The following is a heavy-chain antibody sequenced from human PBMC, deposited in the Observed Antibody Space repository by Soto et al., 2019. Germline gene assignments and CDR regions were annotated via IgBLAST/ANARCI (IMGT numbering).Heavy chain of an antibody. Sequence: PSETLSLTCTVSGGSVSSGSYYWSWIRQPPGKGLEWIGYIYYSGSTNYNPSLKSRVTISVDTSKNQFSLRAEDTAVYYCAKDHHYYDVNWFDPWGQGTLVTVSS. CDR1: GGSVSSGSYY. CDR2: IYYSGST. V-gene: IGHV4-61*01. D-gene: IGHD3-22*01. J-gene: IGHJ5*02. CDR3: AKDHHYYDVNWFDP.